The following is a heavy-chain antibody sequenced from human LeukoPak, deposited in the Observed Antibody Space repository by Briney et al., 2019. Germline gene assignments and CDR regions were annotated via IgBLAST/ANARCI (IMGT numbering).Heavy chain of an antibody. CDR2: TYYRSKWYN. V-gene: IGHV6-1*01. D-gene: IGHD6-19*01. J-gene: IGHJ6*03. CDR3: AREASEDSSGWYSYYYMDV. Sequence: SQTLSLTCAISGDSVSSNSAAWNWIRQSPSRHLEWLGRTYYRSKWYNDYAVSVKSRITINPDTSKNQFSLQLNSVTPEDMAVYYCAREASEDSSGWYSYYYMDVWGKGTTVTASS. CDR1: GDSVSSNSAA.